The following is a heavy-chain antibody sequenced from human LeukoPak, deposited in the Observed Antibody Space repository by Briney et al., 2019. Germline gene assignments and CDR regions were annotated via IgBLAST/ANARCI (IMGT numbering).Heavy chain of an antibody. CDR2: IIPVLNIT. Sequence: SVTVSCKTSGGTFSSSAITWVRQAPGQGLEWMGRIIPVLNITTYAQKFQGRVTITADTSTSTVYMELSSLRSEETAVYYCAKDQGLTAPPPYGLDVWGQGTTVIVTS. J-gene: IGHJ6*02. CDR3: AKDQGLTAPPPYGLDV. D-gene: IGHD5-18*01. V-gene: IGHV1-69*04. CDR1: GGTFSSSA.